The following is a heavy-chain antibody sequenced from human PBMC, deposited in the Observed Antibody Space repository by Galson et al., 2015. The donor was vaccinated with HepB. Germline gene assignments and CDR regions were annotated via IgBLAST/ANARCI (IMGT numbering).Heavy chain of an antibody. CDR3: ARAAYDILTGYSPPFDY. J-gene: IGHJ4*02. Sequence: SVKVSCKASGGTFSSYTISWVRQAPGQGLEWMGRIIPILGIANYAQKFQGRVTITADKSTSTAYMELSSLRSEDTAVYYCARAAYDILTGYSPPFDYWGQGTLVTVSS. CDR1: GGTFSSYT. V-gene: IGHV1-69*02. D-gene: IGHD3-9*01. CDR2: IIPILGIA.